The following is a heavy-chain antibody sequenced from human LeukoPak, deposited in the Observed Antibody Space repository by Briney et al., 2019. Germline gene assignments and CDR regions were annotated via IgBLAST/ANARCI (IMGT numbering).Heavy chain of an antibody. D-gene: IGHD3-10*01. Sequence: GGSLRLSCAASGFTVSSNSMSWVRQAPGKGLEWVSVIYSGGSTKYADSVKGRFTIFRDNSKNTLNLQMNSLRAEDTAVYYCARHLRYGSGGYFDYWGQGTLVTVSS. CDR2: IYSGGST. V-gene: IGHV3-66*04. J-gene: IGHJ4*02. CDR1: GFTVSSNS. CDR3: ARHLRYGSGGYFDY.